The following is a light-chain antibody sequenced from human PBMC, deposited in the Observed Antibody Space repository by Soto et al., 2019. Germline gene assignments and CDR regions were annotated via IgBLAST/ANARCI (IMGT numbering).Light chain of an antibody. CDR3: QQYGTSTV. V-gene: IGKV3-20*01. CDR2: GAS. CDR1: QSFGSSY. Sequence: VVLTQSPGTLSLSPGEGATLSCRASQSFGSSYLAWLQQKPGQAPRLLIYGASNRATGIPDRFSGSGSGTDFTLTISRLEPEDFAVYYCQQYGTSTVFGQGTKVEIK. J-gene: IGKJ1*01.